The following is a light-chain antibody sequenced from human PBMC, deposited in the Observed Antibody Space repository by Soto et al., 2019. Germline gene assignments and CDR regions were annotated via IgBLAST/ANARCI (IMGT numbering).Light chain of an antibody. J-gene: IGKJ1*01. CDR3: QQYNLLGA. CDR1: QSISSW. Sequence: DIQMTQSPSTLSASVGDRVTITCRASQSISSWLAWYQQTPGKAPKLLIYKASSLESGVPSRFSGSGSGTEFTLTISSLQPDDFATYYRQQYNLLGAFGQGTKVDIK. V-gene: IGKV1-5*03. CDR2: KAS.